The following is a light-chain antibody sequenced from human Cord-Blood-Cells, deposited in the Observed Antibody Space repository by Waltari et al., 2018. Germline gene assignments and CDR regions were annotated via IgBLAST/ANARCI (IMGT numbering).Light chain of an antibody. V-gene: IGKV1-5*03. CDR3: QQYNSYLYT. Sequence: VGDRVTITCRASQSISSWLAWYQQKPGKAPKLLIYKASSLESGVPSRFSGSGSGTEFTLTISSLQPDDFATYYCQQYNSYLYTFGQGTKLEIK. J-gene: IGKJ2*01. CDR1: QSISSW. CDR2: KAS.